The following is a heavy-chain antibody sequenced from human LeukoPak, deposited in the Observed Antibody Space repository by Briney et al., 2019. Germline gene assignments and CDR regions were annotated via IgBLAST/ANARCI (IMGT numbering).Heavy chain of an antibody. CDR3: ARDGRFPPEVLLRYFDY. J-gene: IGHJ4*02. V-gene: IGHV4-39*07. D-gene: IGHD1-26*01. Sequence: SETLSLTCTVSGGSVSSGSYYWGWIRQPPGKGLEWIGNIYYSGSTYYNPSLKSRVTISVETSKNQFSLKLSSVTAADTAVYYCARDGRFPPEVLLRYFDYWGQGTLVTVSS. CDR1: GGSVSSGSYY. CDR2: IYYSGST.